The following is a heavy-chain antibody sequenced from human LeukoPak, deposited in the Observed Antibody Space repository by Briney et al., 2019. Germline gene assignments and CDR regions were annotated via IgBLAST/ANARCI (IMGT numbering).Heavy chain of an antibody. CDR3: AIGGQYYYYGMDV. D-gene: IGHD3-16*01. Sequence: SETLTLTCTVSGGSISSYYWSWIRQPPGKGLDWIGYIYYSGSTNYNPSLKSRVTISVDTSKNQFSLKLSSVTAADTAVYYCAIGGQYYYYGMDVWGQGTTVTVSS. CDR1: GGSISSYY. V-gene: IGHV4-59*01. CDR2: IYYSGST. J-gene: IGHJ6*02.